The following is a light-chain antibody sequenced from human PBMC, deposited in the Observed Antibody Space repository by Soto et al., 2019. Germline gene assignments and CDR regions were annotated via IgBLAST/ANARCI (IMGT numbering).Light chain of an antibody. CDR3: QHFGGSLPVT. J-gene: IGKJ5*01. CDR1: ESVNIMY. CDR2: HTS. V-gene: IGKV3-20*01. Sequence: ENLLTQSPRVLSLSPGGRATLFFMSLESVNIMYLGWYQQKPGQAPRLLIFHTSLRPTGIPDRFSGSGSGTDFTLTISRLEPEDFAVYYCQHFGGSLPVTFGQGTRLEN.